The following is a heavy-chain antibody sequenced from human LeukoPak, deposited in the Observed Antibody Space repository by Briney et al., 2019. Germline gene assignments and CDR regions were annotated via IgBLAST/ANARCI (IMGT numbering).Heavy chain of an antibody. D-gene: IGHD1-26*01. Sequence: PSETLSLTCTVSGGSISSYYWSWIRQPPGKGLEWIGYIYYSGSTNYNPSLKSRVTISVDTSKNQFSLKLSSVTAADTAVYYCARALIVGATPWFDPWGQGTLVTVSS. CDR2: IYYSGST. V-gene: IGHV4-59*01. CDR3: ARALIVGATPWFDP. J-gene: IGHJ5*02. CDR1: GGSISSYY.